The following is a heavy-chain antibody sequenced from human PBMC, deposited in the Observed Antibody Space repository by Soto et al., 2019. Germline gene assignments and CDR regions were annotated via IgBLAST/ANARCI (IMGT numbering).Heavy chain of an antibody. V-gene: IGHV1-18*01. J-gene: IGHJ4*02. CDR3: VRDRGADTSGWFGNF. CDR1: GYTFTSHG. CDR2: ISAYNGNT. D-gene: IGHD6-19*01. Sequence: ASVKVSCKTTGYTFTSHGISWVRQAPGQGLEWMGWISAYNGNTHSAQRFQGRVTMTTDTSTSTAHMELRSLRYDDTAMYYCVRDRGADTSGWFGNFWGPGTLVTVSS.